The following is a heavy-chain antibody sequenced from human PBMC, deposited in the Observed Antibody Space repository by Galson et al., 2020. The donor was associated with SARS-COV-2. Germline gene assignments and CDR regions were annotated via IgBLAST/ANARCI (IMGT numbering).Heavy chain of an antibody. CDR1: GYPFTKYA. J-gene: IGHJ3*02. CDR2: INTNTGKS. D-gene: IGHD2-15*01. V-gene: IGHV7-4-1*02. Sequence: ASEKVSCKAPGYPFTKYAINWVRQAPGQGLEWMGWINTNTGKSTYAQDFTGRLVFSLDTSGSTAYLQISSLKAEDTAVYYCAREAMGYCGGGRCYSGAFDIWGQGTLVTVSS. CDR3: AREAMGYCGGGRCYSGAFDI.